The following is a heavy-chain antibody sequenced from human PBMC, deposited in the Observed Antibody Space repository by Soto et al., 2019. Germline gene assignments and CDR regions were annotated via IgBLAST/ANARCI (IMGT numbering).Heavy chain of an antibody. D-gene: IGHD3-10*01. J-gene: IGHJ4*02. CDR1: GGTFSSYA. Sequence: GASVKVSCKASGGTFSSYAISWVRQAPGQGLEWMGVINPSGDATTYAQNFQGRVTLTKDASASTVYMELSSLRSEDTAVYYCVRDWELGYWGQGTKVTVSS. CDR2: INPSGDAT. CDR3: VRDWELGY. V-gene: IGHV1-46*01.